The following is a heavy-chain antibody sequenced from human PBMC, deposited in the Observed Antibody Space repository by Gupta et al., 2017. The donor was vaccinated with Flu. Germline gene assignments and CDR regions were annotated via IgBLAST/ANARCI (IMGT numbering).Heavy chain of an antibody. CDR1: GFSFSSYE. D-gene: IGHD5-18*01. CDR3: ARNYRYSYGFDY. V-gene: IGHV3-48*03. CDR2: ISSSGSTI. J-gene: IGHJ4*02. Sequence: EVQLVESGGGLVQPGGSLRLFCAASGFSFSSYEMNWVRQAPGKGLEWVSYISSSGSTIYYADSVKGRFTISRDNAKNSLYLQMNSLGAEDTAVYYCARNYRYSYGFDYWGQGTLVTVSS.